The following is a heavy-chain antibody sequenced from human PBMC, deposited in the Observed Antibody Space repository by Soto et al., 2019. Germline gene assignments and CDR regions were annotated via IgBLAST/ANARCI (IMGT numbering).Heavy chain of an antibody. V-gene: IGHV3-53*01. CDR1: GFSVNNNY. D-gene: IGHD1-7*01. CDR2: IYTRGTT. Sequence: GGSLRLSCSASGFSVNNNYITCVRQAPGRRPEWVAVIYTRGTTHYADFATGRFTFSRDNSKNTLYLQMDSLRPEDTAVYYCVRRAITATTSWGSFDIWGQGTMVTVSS. CDR3: VRRAITATTSWGSFDI. J-gene: IGHJ3*02.